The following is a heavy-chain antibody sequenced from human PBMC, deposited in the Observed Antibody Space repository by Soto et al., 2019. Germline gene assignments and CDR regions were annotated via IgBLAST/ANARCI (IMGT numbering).Heavy chain of an antibody. J-gene: IGHJ4*02. CDR2: ITGSGGST. CDR3: ARDNYGGMLDY. V-gene: IGHV3-23*01. CDR1: GIIFSAFA. D-gene: IGHD4-17*01. Sequence: GGSLRLSCTASGIIFSAFAMSWVRQAPGKGLEWVSGITGSGGSTNYADSVKGRFTISRDNSKNTLYLQMNSLRVEDTAKYYYCARDNYGGMLDYWGPGTLVTVSS.